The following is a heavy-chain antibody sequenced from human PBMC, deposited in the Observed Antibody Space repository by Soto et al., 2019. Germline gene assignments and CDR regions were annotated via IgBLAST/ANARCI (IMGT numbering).Heavy chain of an antibody. CDR2: INPATGAA. CDR1: GYPVTAYY. CDR3: ARGGGVGVAGSAAFDM. V-gene: IGHV1-2*02. Sequence: QLHLVQSGAVVKKPGASVTVSCTASGYPVTAYYMHWVRQAPGRGLEWIGGINPATGAAKYTQTFPGRVTMTRDTSTSTVFMELSGLTSEHTAVFYWARGGGVGVAGSAAFDMWGQGTLVTVSS. D-gene: IGHD3-3*01. J-gene: IGHJ3*02.